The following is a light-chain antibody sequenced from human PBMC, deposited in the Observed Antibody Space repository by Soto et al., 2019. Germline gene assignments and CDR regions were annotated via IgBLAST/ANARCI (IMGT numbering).Light chain of an antibody. CDR1: SSNVGGYNY. Sequence: QSALTQPRSVSGSPGQSVTISCTGSSSNVGGYNYVSWYQQHPGKAPKFMIYDVSKRPSGVPDRFSGSKSGNTASLTISWLQAEDEADYYCCSYAGSHTFVFGTGTKRTVL. J-gene: IGLJ1*01. CDR2: DVS. CDR3: CSYAGSHTFV. V-gene: IGLV2-11*01.